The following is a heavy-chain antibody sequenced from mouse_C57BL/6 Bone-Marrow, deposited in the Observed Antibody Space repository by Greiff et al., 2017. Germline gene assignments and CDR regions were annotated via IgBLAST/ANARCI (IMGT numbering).Heavy chain of an antibody. Sequence: QVQLQHSGAELARPGASVKLSCKASGYTFTSYGISWVKQRTGQGLEWIGEIYPRSGNTYYNEKFKGKATLTADKSSSTAYMELRSLTSEDSAVYFCARDGNYGSSRFAYWGQGTLVTVSA. CDR2: IYPRSGNT. CDR3: ARDGNYGSSRFAY. J-gene: IGHJ3*01. V-gene: IGHV1-81*01. D-gene: IGHD1-1*01. CDR1: GYTFTSYG.